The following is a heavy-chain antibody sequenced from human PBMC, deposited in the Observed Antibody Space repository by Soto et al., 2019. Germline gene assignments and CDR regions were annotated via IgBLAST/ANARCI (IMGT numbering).Heavy chain of an antibody. CDR2: IYPGDSDT. CDR3: ARRIVSSSWHTTYGMDV. V-gene: IGHV5-51*01. D-gene: IGHD6-13*01. CDR1: GYSFTSYW. J-gene: IGHJ6*02. Sequence: PGESLKISCKGSGYSFTSYWIGWVRQMPGKGLEWMGIIYPGDSDTRYSPSFQGQVTISADKPISTAYLQWSSLKASDTAMYYCARRIVSSSWHTTYGMDVWGQGTTVTVSS.